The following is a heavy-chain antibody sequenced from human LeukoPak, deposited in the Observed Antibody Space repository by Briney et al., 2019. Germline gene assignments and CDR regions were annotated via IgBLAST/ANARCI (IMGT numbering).Heavy chain of an antibody. CDR2: IYSGGST. J-gene: IGHJ5*02. CDR1: GFTVSSNY. Sequence: GGSLRLSCAASGFTVSSNYMSWVRQAPGKGLEWVSVIYSGGSTYYADSVKGRFTISRDNSKNTLYLQMNSLRAEDTAVYYCAXEEAAYYYDSSGYPTWGQGTLVTVSS. CDR3: AXEEAAYYYDSSGYPT. V-gene: IGHV3-53*01. D-gene: IGHD3-22*01.